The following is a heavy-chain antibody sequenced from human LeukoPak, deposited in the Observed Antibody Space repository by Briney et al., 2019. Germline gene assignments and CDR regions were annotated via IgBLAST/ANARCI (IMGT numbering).Heavy chain of an antibody. CDR3: AREGQTPPIRLYYFDS. V-gene: IGHV3-33*01. CDR1: GFTFSTYA. D-gene: IGHD4/OR15-4a*01. CDR2: IWYDGSNK. Sequence: GRSLRLSCATSGFTFSTYAMHWVRQAPGKGLEWVAVIWYDGSNKYYADSVKGRFTISRDNAKNTLYLQMNRLRAEDTAVYYCAREGQTPPIRLYYFDSWGQGTLVTVSS. J-gene: IGHJ4*02.